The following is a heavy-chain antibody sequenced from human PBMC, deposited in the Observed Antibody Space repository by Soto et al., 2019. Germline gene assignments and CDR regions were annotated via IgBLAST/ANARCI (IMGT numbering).Heavy chain of an antibody. D-gene: IGHD7-27*01. CDR2: INHSGST. CDR1: GGSFSGYY. Sequence: SETLSLTCAVYGGSFSGYYWSWIRPPPGKGLEWVGEINHSGSTNYNPTLKSRVTLSVAPAKNQISLKLSSGTAADTAVYDCASKTGDEDYWGQGPLVTVSS. V-gene: IGHV4-34*01. J-gene: IGHJ4*02. CDR3: ASKTGDEDY.